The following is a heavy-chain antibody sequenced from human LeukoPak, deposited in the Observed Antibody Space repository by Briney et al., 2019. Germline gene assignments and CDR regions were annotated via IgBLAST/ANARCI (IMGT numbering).Heavy chain of an antibody. CDR1: GFTFSSYA. CDR2: ISGSGGST. J-gene: IGHJ6*02. Sequence: GGSLRLSCAASGFTFSSYAMSWVRQAPGKGLEWVSGISGSGGSTYYADSVKGRFTISRDNSKNTLYLQMNSLRAEDTAVNYCAKDFYGDYGMDVWGQGTTVTVS. V-gene: IGHV3-23*01. D-gene: IGHD4-17*01. CDR3: AKDFYGDYGMDV.